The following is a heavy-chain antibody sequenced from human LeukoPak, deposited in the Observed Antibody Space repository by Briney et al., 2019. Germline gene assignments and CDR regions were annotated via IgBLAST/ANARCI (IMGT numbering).Heavy chain of an antibody. CDR3: AREGSSWDWGTATRGWYFDL. CDR1: GESFSGYY. D-gene: IGHD6-13*01. Sequence: SETLSLTCAVYGESFSGYYWSWIRQPPGKGLEWIGEINHSGSTNYNPSLKSRVTISVDTSKNQFSLKLSPVTAADTAVYYCAREGSSWDWGTATRGWYFDLWGRGTLVTVSS. V-gene: IGHV4-34*01. J-gene: IGHJ2*01. CDR2: INHSGST.